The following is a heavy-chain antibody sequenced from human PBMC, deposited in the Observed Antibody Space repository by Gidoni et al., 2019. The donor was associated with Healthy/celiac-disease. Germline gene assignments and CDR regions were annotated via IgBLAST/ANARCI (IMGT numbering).Heavy chain of an antibody. CDR1: GFTFTKFSSYA. V-gene: IGHV3-23*04. Sequence: EVQLVESGGGLVQRGGSLRLSCAASGFTFTKFSSYAMSWVRQAPGKGLEWVSGISGSGGSTYYADSVKGRFTISRDNSKNTLYLQMNSLRAEDTALYYCVVDCSSSTCPFDYWGQGTPVTVSS. CDR2: ISGSGGST. D-gene: IGHD2-2*01. CDR3: VVDCSSSTCPFDY. J-gene: IGHJ4*02.